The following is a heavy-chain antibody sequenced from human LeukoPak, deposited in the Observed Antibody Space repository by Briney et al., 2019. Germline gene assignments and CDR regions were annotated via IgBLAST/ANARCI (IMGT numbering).Heavy chain of an antibody. J-gene: IGHJ3*02. V-gene: IGHV3-15*01. D-gene: IGHD3-3*01. CDR2: MKSKTDGGTT. Sequence: GGSLRLSCAASEFTFSSYSMSWVRQAPGKGLEWVGRMKSKTDGGTTDYAAPVKGRFTISRDDSINTLYLQMNSLKTDDTAVYYCATVGVASSTRAFDIWGQGTMVTVSS. CDR3: ATVGVASSTRAFDI. CDR1: EFTFSSYS.